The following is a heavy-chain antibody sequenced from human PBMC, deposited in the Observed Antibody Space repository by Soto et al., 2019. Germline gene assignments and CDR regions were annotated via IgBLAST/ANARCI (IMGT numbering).Heavy chain of an antibody. CDR1: GGSIRSGGYY. Sequence: QVQLQEAGPGLGRPSQTLSLTCTVSGGSIRSGGYYWSWVRQHPGKGLEWIGYIYYSGSTYYNPSLKSRVTISVDTSKNQFSLKLSSVTAADTAVYYCARYHYGAYFDYWGQGTLVTVSS. CDR3: ARYHYGAYFDY. D-gene: IGHD4-17*01. CDR2: IYYSGST. J-gene: IGHJ4*02. V-gene: IGHV4-31*03.